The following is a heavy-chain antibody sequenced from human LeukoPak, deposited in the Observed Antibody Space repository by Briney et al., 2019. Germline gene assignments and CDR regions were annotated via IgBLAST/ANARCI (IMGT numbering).Heavy chain of an antibody. CDR1: GFNFRSHA. Sequence: PGGSLRLSCGGSGFNFRSHAIHWVRQPPGKGLEWVAIIWYDGSKTYYAESVKGRFTISRDNSNNMAYLQMSSLRVEDTAVYFCAKEVGPDLGSWGQGTLVTVSS. J-gene: IGHJ4*02. D-gene: IGHD1-26*01. CDR3: AKEVGPDLGS. CDR2: IWYDGSKT. V-gene: IGHV3-33*03.